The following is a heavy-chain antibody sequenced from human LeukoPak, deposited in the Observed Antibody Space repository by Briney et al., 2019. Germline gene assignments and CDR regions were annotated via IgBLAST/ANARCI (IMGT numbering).Heavy chain of an antibody. J-gene: IGHJ4*02. CDR1: GFSFSTYS. V-gene: IGHV3-23*01. D-gene: IGHD6-13*01. CDR2: ISGDSATP. Sequence: GGSLRLSCATSGFSFSTYSMDWARQAPGKGLEWVSTISGDSATPYFADSVKGRFTISRDNSKNTLYLQMNSLRVEDTAVYYCAKVGSSTWYMYYFDYWGQGALVTVSS. CDR3: AKVGSSTWYMYYFDY.